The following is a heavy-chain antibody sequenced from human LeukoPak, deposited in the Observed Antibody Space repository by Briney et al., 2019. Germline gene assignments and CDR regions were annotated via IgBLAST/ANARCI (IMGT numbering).Heavy chain of an antibody. V-gene: IGHV4-34*01. J-gene: IGHJ6*03. CDR1: GESFSGHY. Sequence: PSETLSLTCAVYGESFSGHYWTWIRQPPGRGLEWIGEINHRGSTTSNPSLNNRVTISVDTSKNQFSLKVTSVTAADTAVYYCARHSYYDSSGYSYRLVSSDYYYMDVWGKGITVTVSS. D-gene: IGHD3-22*01. CDR3: ARHSYYDSSGYSYRLVSSDYYYMDV. CDR2: INHRGST.